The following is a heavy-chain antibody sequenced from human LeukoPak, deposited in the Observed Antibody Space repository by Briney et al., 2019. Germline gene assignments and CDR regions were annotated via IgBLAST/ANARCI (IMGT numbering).Heavy chain of an antibody. D-gene: IGHD3-3*01. CDR3: ARDLGTRFANSFDI. Sequence: ASVKVSCKASGYTFTSYAMHWVRQAPGQRLEWMGWINAGNGNTKYSQKFQGRVTITRDTSASTAYMELSTLRSDDTAVFYCARDLGTRFANSFDIWGHGTTVTVSS. CDR2: INAGNGNT. V-gene: IGHV1-3*01. CDR1: GYTFTSYA. J-gene: IGHJ3*02.